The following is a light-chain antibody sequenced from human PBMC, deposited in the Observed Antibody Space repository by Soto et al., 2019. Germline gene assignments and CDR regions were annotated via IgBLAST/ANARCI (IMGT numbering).Light chain of an antibody. J-gene: IGKJ2*01. V-gene: IGKV3-20*01. CDR3: QQYGSSPYT. CDR1: QSVSSSY. Sequence: EIVLTQSPGTLSLSPGERATLSCRASQSVSSSYIAWFQQKPGQAPRLLIYGASSRATGIPDRFSGSGSETEFTRTISRLEPEDFAVYYCQQYGSSPYTFGQGTKLEIK. CDR2: GAS.